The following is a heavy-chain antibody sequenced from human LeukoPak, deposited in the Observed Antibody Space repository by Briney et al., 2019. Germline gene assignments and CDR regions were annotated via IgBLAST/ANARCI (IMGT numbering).Heavy chain of an antibody. CDR2: IRNDGNEI. Sequence: GGSLRLSCAASGFTFSNYAMHWVRQAPGKGLEWVAFIRNDGNEIYYADSVKGRFTISRDNSKNTLYLQMNSLRAEDTAVYYCAKDPPRYYGMDVWGQGTTVTVSS. CDR1: GFTFSNYA. V-gene: IGHV3-30*02. CDR3: AKDPPRYYGMDV. J-gene: IGHJ6*02.